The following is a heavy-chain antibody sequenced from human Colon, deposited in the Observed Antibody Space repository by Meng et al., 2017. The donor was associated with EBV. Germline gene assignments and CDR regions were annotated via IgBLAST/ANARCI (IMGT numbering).Heavy chain of an antibody. D-gene: IGHD2-2*01. CDR2: IIVSGSNT. CDR3: AKGWHCGSTGCYLDY. V-gene: IGHV3-23*01. Sequence: EGQVLGSGGGLVQPGGSLRLSCAASGFMFSNYGMSWVRQAPGKGLEWVSVIIVSGSNTYYADSVKGRFTISRDNSKNTLFLQMNSLRAEDTAVYYCAKGWHCGSTGCYLDYWGQGTLVTVSS. CDR1: GFMFSNYG. J-gene: IGHJ4*02.